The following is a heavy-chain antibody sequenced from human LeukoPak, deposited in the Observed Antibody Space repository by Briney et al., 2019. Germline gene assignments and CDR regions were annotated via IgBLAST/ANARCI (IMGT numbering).Heavy chain of an antibody. D-gene: IGHD2-15*01. Sequence: SETLSLTCTVSGGSVSSYYWSWIRQPAGKGLEWIGRIYSSGSTNYNPSLKSRVTMSVDTSKNQFSLKLNSVTAADTAVYYCARHCSGGSCYSVFDYWGHGTLVTVSS. CDR1: GGSVSSYY. V-gene: IGHV4-4*07. J-gene: IGHJ4*01. CDR2: IYSSGST. CDR3: ARHCSGGSCYSVFDY.